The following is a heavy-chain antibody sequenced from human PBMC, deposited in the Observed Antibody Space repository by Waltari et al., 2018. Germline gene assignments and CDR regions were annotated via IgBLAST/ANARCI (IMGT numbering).Heavy chain of an antibody. V-gene: IGHV3-9*01. CDR2: ISWNSGGT. J-gene: IGHJ4*02. Sequence: EVQLVGSGGGLVQPGRSLRLYCAASGFPFDDYAMHWVRQAPGTGLEWVSYISWNSGGTGYADSVKGRFTISRDNAKKSLYLQMNSLRPEDTAFYYCAKAAVAGTGGYFDYWGQGTLVTVSS. CDR3: AKAAVAGTGGYFDY. CDR1: GFPFDDYA. D-gene: IGHD6-19*01.